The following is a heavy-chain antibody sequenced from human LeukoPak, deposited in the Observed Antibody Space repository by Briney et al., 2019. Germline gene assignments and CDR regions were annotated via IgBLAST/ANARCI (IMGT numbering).Heavy chain of an antibody. CDR2: ISSSSSYI. CDR1: GFTFSSYS. V-gene: IGHV3-21*01. Sequence: PGGSLRLSYAASGFTFSSYSMNWVRQAPGKGLEWVSSISSSSSYIYYADSVKGRFTISRDNAKNSPYLQMNSLRAEDTGLYYCARVKEASAFDIWGQGTRVTVSS. J-gene: IGHJ3*02. CDR3: ARVKEASAFDI. D-gene: IGHD5-12*01.